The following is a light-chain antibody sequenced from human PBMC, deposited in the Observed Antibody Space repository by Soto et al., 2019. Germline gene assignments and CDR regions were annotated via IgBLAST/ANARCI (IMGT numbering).Light chain of an antibody. CDR3: QQYNSYLYT. CDR1: QSISSW. V-gene: IGKV1-5*03. CDR2: KAS. J-gene: IGKJ2*01. Sequence: DIQVTQSPSTLSASVGDRVNITCRASQSISSWLAWYQQKPGKAPKLLIYKASSLESGVPSRFSGSGSGTEFTLTISSLQPDDFATYYCQQYNSYLYTFGQGTKLEIK.